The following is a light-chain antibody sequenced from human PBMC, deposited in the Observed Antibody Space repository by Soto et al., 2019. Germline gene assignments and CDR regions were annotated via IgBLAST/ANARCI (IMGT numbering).Light chain of an antibody. Sequence: IQLTQSPSSLSASVGDRVTISCRASQGISSWLAWYQQKAGKAPKLLIFYASTLGSGVPSRFSGSGSGTEFTLTISSLQPDDFATYYCQQYSSYWTFGQGTKVDIK. V-gene: IGKV1-5*01. J-gene: IGKJ1*01. CDR1: QGISSW. CDR3: QQYSSYWT. CDR2: YAS.